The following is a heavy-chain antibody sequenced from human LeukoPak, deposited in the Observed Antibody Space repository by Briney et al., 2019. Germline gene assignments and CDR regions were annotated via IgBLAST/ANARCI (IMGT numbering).Heavy chain of an antibody. J-gene: IGHJ4*02. CDR2: IYYSGST. CDR3: ARDKGTSYLSSFDY. CDR1: GGSISSSSYY. Sequence: PSETLSLTCTVSGGSISSSSYYWGWIRQPPGKGLEWIGSIYYSGSTYYNPSLKSRVTISVDTSKNQFSLKLSSVTAADTAVYYCARDKGTSYLSSFDYWGQGTLVTVSS. V-gene: IGHV4-39*02. D-gene: IGHD6-6*01.